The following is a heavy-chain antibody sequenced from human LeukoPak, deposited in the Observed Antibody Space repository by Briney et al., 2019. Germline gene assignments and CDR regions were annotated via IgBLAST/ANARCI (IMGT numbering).Heavy chain of an antibody. Sequence: WGSLRLSCAASGFTFSSYGMHWVRQAPGKGLEWVAFIRYDGTNKYYADSVKGRFTISRDNSKNTVFLQMNSLRDEDTAVYYCAKGLYYYDSSGYPDWGQGNLVTVSS. CDR1: GFTFSSYG. CDR3: AKGLYYYDSSGYPD. CDR2: IRYDGTNK. V-gene: IGHV3-30*02. D-gene: IGHD3-22*01. J-gene: IGHJ4*02.